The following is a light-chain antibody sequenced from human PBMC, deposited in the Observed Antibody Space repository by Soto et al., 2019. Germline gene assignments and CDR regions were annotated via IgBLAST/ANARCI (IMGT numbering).Light chain of an antibody. J-gene: IGLJ1*01. Sequence: QSGLAEPPSGSAAPGKKVTISCSGSSSNIGNNYVSWYQQLPGTAPKLLIYENNKRPSGIPDRFSGSKSGTSATLGITGLQTGDEADYYCRTWASSLTARLHVF. CDR1: SSNIGNNY. CDR2: ENN. CDR3: RTWASSLTARLHV. V-gene: IGLV1-51*02.